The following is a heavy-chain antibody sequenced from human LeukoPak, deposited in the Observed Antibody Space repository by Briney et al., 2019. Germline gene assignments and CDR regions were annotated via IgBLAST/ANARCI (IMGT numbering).Heavy chain of an antibody. CDR1: GFTFSSYG. J-gene: IGHJ4*02. CDR2: IWNDGTNI. CDR3: ARGGYNFDY. D-gene: IGHD1-14*01. V-gene: IGHV3-33*01. Sequence: PGGSLRLSCAASGFTFSSYGMHWVRQAPGKGLEWVAFIWNDGTNIYYVDSVKGRFPISRDNSKNTLYLEMNSLRVEDTAVYYCARGGYNFDYWGQGTLVTVSS.